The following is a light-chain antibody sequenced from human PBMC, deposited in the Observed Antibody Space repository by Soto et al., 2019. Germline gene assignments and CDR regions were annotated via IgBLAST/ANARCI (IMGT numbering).Light chain of an antibody. V-gene: IGKV3-11*01. Sequence: EIVLTQSPATLSLSPGERATLSCRASQRVSSYLAWYQQKPGQAPRLLIYDASNRATGIPARFSGSGSGTDFTLTSSSLEPEDLAVYYCQQRSNWTTFGQGTKVEIK. CDR2: DAS. CDR3: QQRSNWTT. CDR1: QRVSSY. J-gene: IGKJ1*01.